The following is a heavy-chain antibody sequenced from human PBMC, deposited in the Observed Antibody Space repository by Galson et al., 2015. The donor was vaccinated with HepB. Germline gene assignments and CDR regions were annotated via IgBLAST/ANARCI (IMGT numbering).Heavy chain of an antibody. CDR3: AKGIYYYGSGTYYNFLD. CDR2: ISGSGDNT. J-gene: IGHJ4*02. D-gene: IGHD3-10*01. V-gene: IGHV3-23*01. CDR1: GFTFSSYD. Sequence: SLRLSCAASGFTFSSYDMSWVRQAPGKGLEWVSFISGSGDNTFYAESAKGRFTISRDNSKDTLYLQMNSLRAEDTAVYYCAKGIYYYGSGTYYNFLDWGQGTLVTVSS.